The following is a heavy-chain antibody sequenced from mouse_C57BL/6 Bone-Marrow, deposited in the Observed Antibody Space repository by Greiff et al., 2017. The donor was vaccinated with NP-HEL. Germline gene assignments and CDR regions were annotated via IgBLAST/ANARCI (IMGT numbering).Heavy chain of an antibody. CDR1: GYSITSGYY. CDR3: AIYGNYDWFAY. V-gene: IGHV3-6*01. Sequence: EVQLVESGPGLVKPSQSLSLTCSVTGYSITSGYYWNWIRQFPGNKLEWMGYISYDGSNNYNPSLKNRISITRDTSKNQFFLKLNSVTTEDTATYYCAIYGNYDWFAYWGQGTLVTVSA. CDR2: ISYDGSN. D-gene: IGHD2-1*01. J-gene: IGHJ3*01.